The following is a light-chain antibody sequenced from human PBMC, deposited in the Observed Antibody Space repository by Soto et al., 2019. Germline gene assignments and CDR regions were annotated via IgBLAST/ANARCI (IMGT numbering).Light chain of an antibody. CDR2: DAS. CDR1: QTIGTY. J-gene: IGKJ5*01. CDR3: QQRSNWPPRIT. Sequence: IEVTQSPSSLAASLGDRVTITCRASQTIGTYVNWYRQKSGAAPELLIYDASTLQSGVPSRFRGGASGTDFTLTISSLEPEDFAVYYCQQRSNWPPRITFGQGTRLEIK. V-gene: IGKV1-39*01.